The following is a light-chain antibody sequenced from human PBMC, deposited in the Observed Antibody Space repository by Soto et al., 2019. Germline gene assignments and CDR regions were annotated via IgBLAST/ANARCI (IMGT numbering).Light chain of an antibody. CDR1: SSDVGSYNL. J-gene: IGLJ1*01. V-gene: IGLV2-23*02. CDR3: CSYAGSSTTLI. Sequence: QSALTQPASVSGSPGQSITISCTGNSSDVGSYNLVSWYQQHPGKAPKLLIYEVSKRPSGVSNRFSGSKSGNTASLTISGVQAEDEADYYSCSYAGSSTTLIFGTGTKLTVL. CDR2: EVS.